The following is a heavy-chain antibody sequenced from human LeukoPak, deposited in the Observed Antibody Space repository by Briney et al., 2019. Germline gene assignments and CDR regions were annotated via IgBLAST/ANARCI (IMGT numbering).Heavy chain of an antibody. Sequence: ASVKVSCKASGYTFISYDMNWVRQATGQGLGWMGWMNPNSGNTGYAQKFQGRVTITADKSTSTAYMELSSLRSEDTAVYYCARELYHDYGYGMDVWGQGTTVTVSS. J-gene: IGHJ6*02. CDR2: MNPNSGNT. CDR1: GYTFISYD. D-gene: IGHD2-15*01. CDR3: ARELYHDYGYGMDV. V-gene: IGHV1-8*01.